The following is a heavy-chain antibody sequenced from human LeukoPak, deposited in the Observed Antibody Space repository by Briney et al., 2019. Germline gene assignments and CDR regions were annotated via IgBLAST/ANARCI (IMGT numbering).Heavy chain of an antibody. CDR3: ARTDSSSSYYYYYMDV. CDR1: GGFISSYY. V-gene: IGHV4-59*01. CDR2: IYYSGST. Sequence: SETLSLTCTVPGGFISSYYWSWIRQPPGKGLEWIGYIYYSGSTNYNPSLKSRVTISVDTSKNQFSLKLSSVTAADTAVYYCARTDSSSSYYYYYMDVWGKGTTVTVSS. J-gene: IGHJ6*03. D-gene: IGHD6-6*01.